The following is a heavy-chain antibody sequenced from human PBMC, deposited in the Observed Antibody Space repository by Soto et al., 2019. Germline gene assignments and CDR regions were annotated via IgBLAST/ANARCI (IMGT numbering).Heavy chain of an antibody. J-gene: IGHJ5*02. CDR1: GGSVSSGSYY. CDR3: ARERRNLRLQTRWFDP. D-gene: IGHD4-4*01. CDR2: IYYSGST. Sequence: ETLSLTCTVSGGSVSSGSYYWSWIRQPPGKGLEWIGYIYYSGSTNYNPSLKSRVTISVDTSKNQFSLKLSSATAADTAVYYCARERRNLRLQTRWFDPWGQGTLVTVSS. V-gene: IGHV4-61*01.